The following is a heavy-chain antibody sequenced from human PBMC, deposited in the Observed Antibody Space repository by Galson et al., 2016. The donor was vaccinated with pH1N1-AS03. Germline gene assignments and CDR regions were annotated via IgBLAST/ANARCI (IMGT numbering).Heavy chain of an antibody. J-gene: IGHJ4*02. CDR3: VKESPKEAGDY. Sequence: SLRLSCVASGFTLSGYGMHWVRQAPGKGPEWVAFIQYDESYRNYADSVKGRFGISRDISKNTLYLQMNSLRVEDTAMFYCVKESPKEAGDYWGRGVMVTVSS. CDR2: IQYDESYR. CDR1: GFTLSGYG. V-gene: IGHV3-30*02.